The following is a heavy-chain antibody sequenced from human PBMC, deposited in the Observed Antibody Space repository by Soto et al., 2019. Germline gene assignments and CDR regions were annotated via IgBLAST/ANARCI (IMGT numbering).Heavy chain of an antibody. CDR2: ISYDGSNK. CDR1: GFTFSSYG. Sequence: QVQLVESGGGVVQPGRSLRLSCAASGFTFSSYGMHWVRQAPGKGLEWVAVISYDGSNKYYADSVKGRFTISRDNSENTLYLQMNSLRSADTAVYYCAKDRRPNYYYGMDVWGQGARVSVSS. J-gene: IGHJ6*02. D-gene: IGHD6-25*01. CDR3: AKDRRPNYYYGMDV. V-gene: IGHV3-30*18.